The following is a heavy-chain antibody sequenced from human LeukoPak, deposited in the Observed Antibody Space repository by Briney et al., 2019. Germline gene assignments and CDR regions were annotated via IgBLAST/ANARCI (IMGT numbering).Heavy chain of an antibody. Sequence: PSETLSLTCTVSGGSISSYYWSWIRQPPGKGLEWIGDIYYSGSTNYNPSLKSRVTISVDTSKNQFSLKLSSATAADTAVYYCARRLTSHYYGSGSYYDLPYYFDYWGQGTLVTVSS. CDR3: ARRLTSHYYGSGSYYDLPYYFDY. J-gene: IGHJ4*02. D-gene: IGHD3-10*01. CDR2: IYYSGST. CDR1: GGSISSYY. V-gene: IGHV4-59*01.